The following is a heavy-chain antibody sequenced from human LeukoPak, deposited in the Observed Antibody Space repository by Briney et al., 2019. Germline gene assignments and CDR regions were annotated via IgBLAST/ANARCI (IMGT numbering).Heavy chain of an antibody. Sequence: NASETLSLTCTGSGGSISSSSYYWGWIRQPPGKGLEWIGSIYYSGSTYYNPSLKSRVTISVDTSKNQFSLKLSSVTAADTAVYYCSRTSGWCAGGGFDRWVQASMVSVSS. D-gene: IGHD6-19*01. CDR3: SRTSGWCAGGGFDR. J-gene: IGHJ5*02. CDR2: IYYSGST. V-gene: IGHV4-39*01. CDR1: GGSISSSSYY.